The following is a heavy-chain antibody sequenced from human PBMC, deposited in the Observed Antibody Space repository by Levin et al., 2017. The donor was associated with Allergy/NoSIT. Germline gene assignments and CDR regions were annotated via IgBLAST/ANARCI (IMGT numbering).Heavy chain of an antibody. D-gene: IGHD3-16*01. CDR1: GYTFTNFQ. CDR3: ARVLGHAFAGAGY. CDR2: INPSGGST. Sequence: ASVKVSCKASGYTFTNFQMHWVRQAPGKGLEWMGIINPSGGSTNYAQKFLDRVTMTRDTSTNTVYMELSSLRSDDTAVYYCARVLGHAFAGAGYWGQGNLVTVSS. V-gene: IGHV1-46*01. J-gene: IGHJ4*02.